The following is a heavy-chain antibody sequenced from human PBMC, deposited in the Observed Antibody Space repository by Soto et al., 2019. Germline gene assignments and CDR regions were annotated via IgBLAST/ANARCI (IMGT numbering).Heavy chain of an antibody. V-gene: IGHV4-39*01. Sequence: SETLSLTCTVSGGSISSSSYYWGWIRQPPGKGLERIGSIYYSGSTYYNPSLKSRVTISVDTSKKQFSLKLSSVTAADTAVYHFSRHRGYCISTSCYEYYYYGMDVWGQGTTVTVS. CDR2: IYYSGST. CDR1: GGSISSSSYY. CDR3: SRHRGYCISTSCYEYYYYGMDV. D-gene: IGHD2-2*01. J-gene: IGHJ6*02.